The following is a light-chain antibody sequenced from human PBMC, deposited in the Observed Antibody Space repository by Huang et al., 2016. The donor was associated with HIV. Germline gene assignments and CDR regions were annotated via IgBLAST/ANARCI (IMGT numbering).Light chain of an antibody. CDR1: QSVGNY. CDR2: DAS. J-gene: IGKJ4*01. CDR3: QQRSSGVT. Sequence: IVLTQSPATLSWYPGERVTLSCRASQSVGNYIAWYQQHPGQSPKLLIDDASNRATGNPVRFSGSGSGTHFTLTIDSLQSEDFANYYCQQRSSGVTFGGGTKLQVK. V-gene: IGKV3-11*01.